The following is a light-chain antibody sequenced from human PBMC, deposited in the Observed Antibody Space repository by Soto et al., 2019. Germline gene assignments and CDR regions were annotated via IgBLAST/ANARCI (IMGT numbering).Light chain of an antibody. CDR3: QHYHNSLP. Sequence: EIVLTQSPDTLSLSPGESATLSCRASQSVSSNYLAWYQQKPGQAPRLLIYGASSRATGVPDRFSGSGSGTAFTLTISRLEPEDFAVFYCQHYHNSLPFGQVTRLEIE. V-gene: IGKV3-20*01. CDR1: QSVSSNY. CDR2: GAS. J-gene: IGKJ5*01.